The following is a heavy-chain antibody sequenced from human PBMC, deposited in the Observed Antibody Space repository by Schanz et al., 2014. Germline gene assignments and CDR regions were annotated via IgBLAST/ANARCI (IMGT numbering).Heavy chain of an antibody. Sequence: QVQLVESGGGVVQPGRSLRLSCAASGFTFSGYSMNWVRQAPGKGLEWVALIWYDGSNEYYADSVKGRFTISRDNPKKTLYLQMNSLRVDDTAVYYCASSRTRYCSSTSCVPGAFDFWGQGTLVTVSS. J-gene: IGHJ3*01. CDR3: ASSRTRYCSSTSCVPGAFDF. D-gene: IGHD2-2*01. CDR2: IWYDGSNE. CDR1: GFTFSGYS. V-gene: IGHV3-33*08.